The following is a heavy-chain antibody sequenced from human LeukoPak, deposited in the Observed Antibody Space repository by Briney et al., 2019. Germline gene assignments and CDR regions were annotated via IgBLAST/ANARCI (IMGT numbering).Heavy chain of an antibody. CDR3: ARGYCSGGSCYHFDY. CDR2: ISAHNGNT. Sequence: ASVKVSCKASGYTFTSYGISWVRQAPGQGLEWMGWISAHNGNTNYAQKLQGRVTMTTDTSTSTAYMELRSLRSDDTAVYYCARGYCSGGSCYHFDYWGQGTLVTVSS. D-gene: IGHD2-15*01. V-gene: IGHV1-18*01. J-gene: IGHJ4*02. CDR1: GYTFTSYG.